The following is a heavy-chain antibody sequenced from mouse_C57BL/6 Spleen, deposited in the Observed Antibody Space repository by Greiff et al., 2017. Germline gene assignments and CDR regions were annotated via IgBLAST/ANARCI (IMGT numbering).Heavy chain of an antibody. V-gene: IGHV1-64*01. D-gene: IGHD2-3*01. CDR2: IHPNSGST. J-gene: IGHJ3*01. Sequence: QVQLQQPGAELVKPGASVKLSCKASGYTFTSYWMHWVKQRPGQGLEWIGMIHPNSGSTNYNEKFKSKATLTVDKSSSTAYMQLSSLTSEDSAVYYCASPGVGYYFAYWGQGTLVTVSA. CDR3: ASPGVGYYFAY. CDR1: GYTFTSYW.